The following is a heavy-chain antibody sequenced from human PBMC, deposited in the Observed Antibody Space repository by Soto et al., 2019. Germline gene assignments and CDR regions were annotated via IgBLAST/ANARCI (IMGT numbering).Heavy chain of an antibody. J-gene: IGHJ5*02. CDR2: INPNSGGT. CDR1: GYTFTGYY. D-gene: IGHD1-1*01. CDR3: ARALDSLRKGFDH. Sequence: ASVKVSCKASGYTFTGYYMHWVRQAPGQGLEWMGWINPNSGGTNYAQKFQGRVTMTRDTSISTAYMELSRLRSDDTAVYYCARALDSLRKGFDHWGQGTLVTVSS. V-gene: IGHV1-2*02.